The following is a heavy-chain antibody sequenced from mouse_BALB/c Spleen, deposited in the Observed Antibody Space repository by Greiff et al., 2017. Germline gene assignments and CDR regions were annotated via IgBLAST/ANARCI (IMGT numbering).Heavy chain of an antibody. V-gene: IGHV3-2*02. CDR1: GYSITSDYA. CDR3: ARSSYDYDEDYYAMDY. CDR2: ISYSGST. D-gene: IGHD2-4*01. J-gene: IGHJ4*01. Sequence: EVKLVESGPGLVKPSQSLSLTCTVTGYSITSDYAWNWIRQFPGNKLEWMGYISYSGSTSYNPSLKSRISITRDTSKNQFFLQLNSVTTEDTATYYCARSSYDYDEDYYAMDYWGQGTSVTVSS.